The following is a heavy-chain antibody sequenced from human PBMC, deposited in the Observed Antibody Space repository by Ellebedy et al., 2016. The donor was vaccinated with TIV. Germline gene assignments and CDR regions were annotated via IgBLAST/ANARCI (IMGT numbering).Heavy chain of an antibody. Sequence: PGGSLRLSCPASGFTFSSYGMHWVRQAPGKGLEGVAVLSYDGSNTNYADSVKGRFTISSDNSKTTLYLQMNSLRGEDTAVYYCAKDHRGSTRGNYGMDVWGQGTTVTVSS. V-gene: IGHV3-30*18. CDR3: AKDHRGSTRGNYGMDV. J-gene: IGHJ6*02. CDR2: LSYDGSNT. CDR1: GFTFSSYG. D-gene: IGHD3-10*01.